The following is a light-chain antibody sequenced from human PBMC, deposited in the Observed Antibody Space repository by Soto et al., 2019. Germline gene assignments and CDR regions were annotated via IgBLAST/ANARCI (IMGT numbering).Light chain of an antibody. CDR1: QSISSW. CDR3: QQYNSYG. Sequence: DIQMTQSPSTLSASVGDRVTITCRASQSISSWLAWYQQKPGKAPKLLIYKASSLESGVPSRFSGSGSGTEFTLTISSLQPDDFANYYCQQYNSYGFGQGTKLEIK. V-gene: IGKV1-5*03. CDR2: KAS. J-gene: IGKJ2*03.